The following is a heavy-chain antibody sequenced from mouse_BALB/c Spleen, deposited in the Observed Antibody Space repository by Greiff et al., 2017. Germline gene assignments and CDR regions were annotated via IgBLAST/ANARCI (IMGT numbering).Heavy chain of an antibody. Sequence: DVQLQESGAELVKPGASVKLSCTASGFNIKDTYMHWVKQRPEQGLEWIGRIDPANGNTKYDPKFQGKATITADTSSNTAYLQLSSLTSEDTAVYYCASAMDYWGQGTSVTVSS. V-gene: IGHV14-3*02. CDR2: IDPANGNT. CDR1: GFNIKDTY. CDR3: ASAMDY. J-gene: IGHJ4*01.